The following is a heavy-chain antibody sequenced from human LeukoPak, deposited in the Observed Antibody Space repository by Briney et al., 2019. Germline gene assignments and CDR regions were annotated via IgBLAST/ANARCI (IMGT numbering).Heavy chain of an antibody. J-gene: IGHJ4*02. V-gene: IGHV4-39*07. CDR1: GGSISSSSYY. Sequence: SETLSLTCTVSGGSISSSSYYWSWIRQPPGKGLEWIGEINHSGSTNYNPSLKSRVTISVDTSKNQFSLKLSSVTAADTAVYYCASLYDSSGYYPVHFDYWGQGTLVTVSS. CDR3: ASLYDSSGYYPVHFDY. CDR2: INHSGST. D-gene: IGHD3-22*01.